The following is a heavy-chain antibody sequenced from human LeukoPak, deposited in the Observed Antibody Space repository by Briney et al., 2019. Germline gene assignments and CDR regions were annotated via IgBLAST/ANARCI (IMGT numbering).Heavy chain of an antibody. Sequence: PSETLSLTCTVSGGSMTGYYWAWIRQPPGKRLEWIGYVHSSGGTKYSPSLKSRGTVSIDMSKNPFALNLRSVTAADSAADYCTKLSDCGADRYVRPHWFDPWGQGSLVTVSS. CDR1: GGSMTGYY. V-gene: IGHV4-59*08. CDR3: TKLSDCGADRYVRPHWFDP. D-gene: IGHD2-21*02. J-gene: IGHJ5*02. CDR2: VHSSGGT.